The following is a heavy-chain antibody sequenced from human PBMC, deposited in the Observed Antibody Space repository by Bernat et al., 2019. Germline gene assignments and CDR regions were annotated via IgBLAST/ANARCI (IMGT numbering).Heavy chain of an antibody. Sequence: QVQLQESGPGLVKPSQTLSLTCTVSGGSISSGDYYWSWIRQPPGKGLEWIGYIYYSGSTYYNPSLKSRVTISVDTSKNQFSLKLSSVTAADTAVYYCARVVSIWGSYRYTYFDYWGQGTLVTVSS. J-gene: IGHJ4*02. CDR2: IYYSGST. V-gene: IGHV4-30-4*01. CDR1: GGSISSGDYY. CDR3: ARVVSIWGSYRYTYFDY. D-gene: IGHD3-16*02.